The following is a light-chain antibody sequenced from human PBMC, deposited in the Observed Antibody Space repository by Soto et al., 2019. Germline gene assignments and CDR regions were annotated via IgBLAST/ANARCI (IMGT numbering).Light chain of an antibody. J-gene: IGKJ4*01. CDR3: QQRSNWPLT. Sequence: SPGGRVTLSCRASQSVGNNLAWYQQKPGQAPRLLIYGASSRATGIPDRFSGSGSGTDFTLTISSLEPEDLAVYYCQQRSNWPLTFGGGTKVDIK. CDR2: GAS. CDR1: QSVGNN. V-gene: IGKV3-11*01.